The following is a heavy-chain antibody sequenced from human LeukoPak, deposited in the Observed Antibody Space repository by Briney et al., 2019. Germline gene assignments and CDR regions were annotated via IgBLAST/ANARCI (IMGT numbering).Heavy chain of an antibody. CDR1: GYTFTSYG. CDR3: ARGMDIVVVPAAPKEYYYYMDV. CDR2: IIPLFGTA. V-gene: IGHV1-69*13. D-gene: IGHD2-2*03. Sequence: SVKVSCKASGYTFTSYGISWVRQAPGQGLEWMGGIIPLFGTANYAQKFQGRVTITADESTSTAYMELSSLRSEDTAVYYCARGMDIVVVPAAPKEYYYYMDVWGKGTTVTVSS. J-gene: IGHJ6*03.